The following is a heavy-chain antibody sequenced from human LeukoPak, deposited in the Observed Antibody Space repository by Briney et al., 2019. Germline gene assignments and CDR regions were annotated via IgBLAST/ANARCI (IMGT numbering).Heavy chain of an antibody. CDR3: ASLSGWYSQPDGYYFDY. CDR1: GGTFSSYA. CDR2: IIPIFGTA. J-gene: IGHJ4*02. V-gene: IGHV1-69*13. D-gene: IGHD6-19*01. Sequence: SVKVSCKASGGTFSSYAISWVRQAPGQGLEWMGGIIPIFGTANYAQKFQGRVTITADESTSTAHMELSSLRSEDTAVYYCASLSGWYSQPDGYYFDYWGQGTLVTVSS.